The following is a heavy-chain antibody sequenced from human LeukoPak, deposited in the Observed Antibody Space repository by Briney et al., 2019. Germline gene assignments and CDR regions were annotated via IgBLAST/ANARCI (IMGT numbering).Heavy chain of an antibody. Sequence: SETLSLTCTVSGGSISSYYWSWIRQPAGKGLEWIGRIYTSGSTNYNPSLKSRVTMSVDTSKNQFSLKLSSVTAADTAVYYCAGTYGSGSYLGAFDIWGQGTMVTVSS. CDR2: IYTSGST. CDR1: GGSISSYY. J-gene: IGHJ3*02. D-gene: IGHD3-10*01. V-gene: IGHV4-4*07. CDR3: AGTYGSGSYLGAFDI.